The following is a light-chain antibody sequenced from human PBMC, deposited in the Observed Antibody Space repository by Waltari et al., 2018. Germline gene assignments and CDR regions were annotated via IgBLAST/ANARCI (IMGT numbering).Light chain of an antibody. CDR2: GAS. CDR3: LQAASFPYT. J-gene: IGKJ2*01. CDR1: QGIRSW. Sequence: IQMTQSPSSVSASVGNSVTITCRTSQGIRSWLAWSQKKLGKALKLLIYGASSLKSGVPSRFSGSGSGTGFTLTIGSLEPEDSATYYCLQAASFPYTFGQWTKLEI. V-gene: IGKV1-12*01.